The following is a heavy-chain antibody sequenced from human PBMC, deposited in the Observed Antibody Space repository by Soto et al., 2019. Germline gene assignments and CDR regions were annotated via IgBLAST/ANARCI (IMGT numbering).Heavy chain of an antibody. D-gene: IGHD3-22*01. CDR1: GGSISSGDYY. J-gene: IGHJ4*02. V-gene: IGHV4-30-4*01. CDR3: ADYYDSSGYFDY. Sequence: SETLSLTCTVSGGSISSGDYYWSWIRQPPGKGLEWIGYIYYSGSTYYNPSLKSRVTISVDTSKNQFSLKLSSVTAADTAVYYCADYYDSSGYFDYWGQGALVTVSS. CDR2: IYYSGST.